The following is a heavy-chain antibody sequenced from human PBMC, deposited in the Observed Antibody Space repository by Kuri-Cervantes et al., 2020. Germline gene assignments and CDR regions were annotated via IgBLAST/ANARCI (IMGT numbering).Heavy chain of an antibody. CDR2: ISGSGGST. D-gene: IGHD2-21*02. V-gene: IGHV3-23*01. J-gene: IGHJ2*01. Sequence: GESLKISCAASGFTFSSYAMSWVRQAPGKGLEWVSAISGSGGSTYYADSGKGRFTISRDNSKNSLYLQMNSLRDEDTAVYYCARGGGVTGGYFDLWGRGTLVTVSS. CDR1: GFTFSSYA. CDR3: ARGGGVTGGYFDL.